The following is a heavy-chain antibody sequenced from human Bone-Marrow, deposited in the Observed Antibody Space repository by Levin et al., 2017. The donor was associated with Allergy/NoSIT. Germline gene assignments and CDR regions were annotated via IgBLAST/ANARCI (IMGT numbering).Heavy chain of an antibody. Sequence: PSETLSLTCTVSGGSISSNYWNWIRQPPGKGLEWIGYIDYSGSTTYNSSLRSRVTISKDMSKNQFSLRLSAVTAADTAVYFCAGDYGDYFGYFDHWGQGIQVTVSS. D-gene: IGHD4-17*01. CDR1: GGSISSNY. CDR2: IDYSGST. V-gene: IGHV4-59*12. CDR3: AGDYGDYFGYFDH. J-gene: IGHJ4*02.